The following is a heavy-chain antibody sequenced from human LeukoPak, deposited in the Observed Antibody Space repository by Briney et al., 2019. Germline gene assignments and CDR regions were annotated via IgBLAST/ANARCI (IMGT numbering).Heavy chain of an antibody. Sequence: SETLSLTCTVYGGSVSSGSYEWSCIRQPPGKGLEWIGYIYYSGSTDYNPSLKSRVTISVDTSKNQFSLKLSSVTAADTAVYYCARATYYGILFWGQGTLVTVSS. D-gene: IGHD3-9*01. V-gene: IGHV4-61*01. CDR1: GGSVSSGSYE. CDR2: IYYSGST. CDR3: ARATYYGILF. J-gene: IGHJ4*02.